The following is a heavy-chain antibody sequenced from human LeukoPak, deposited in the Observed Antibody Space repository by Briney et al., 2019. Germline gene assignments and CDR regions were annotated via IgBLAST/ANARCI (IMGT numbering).Heavy chain of an antibody. CDR2: ISYDGSNK. V-gene: IGHV3-30*03. CDR3: ATYGDYDQYYYYGMDV. J-gene: IGHJ6*02. CDR1: GFTFSSYG. D-gene: IGHD4-17*01. Sequence: GGSLRLSCAASGFTFSSYGMHWVRQAPGKGLEWAAVISYDGSNKYYADSVKGRFTTSRDNSKNTLYLQMDSLRAEDTAVYYCATYGDYDQYYYYGMDVWGQGTTVTVSS.